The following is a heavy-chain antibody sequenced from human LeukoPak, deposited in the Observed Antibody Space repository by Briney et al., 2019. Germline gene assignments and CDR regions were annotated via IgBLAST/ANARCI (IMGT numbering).Heavy chain of an antibody. CDR1: GYTFTGYY. V-gene: IGHV1-2*04. J-gene: IGHJ3*02. CDR2: INPNSGGT. D-gene: IGHD1-20*01. Sequence: ASVKVSCKASGYTFTGYYMHWVRQAPGQGLEWMGWINPNSGGTNYAQKFQGWVTMTRDTSISPAYMELSRLRSDDTAVYYCARGGITGTTRGPTRLNDAFDIWGQGTMVTVSS. CDR3: ARGGITGTTRGPTRLNDAFDI.